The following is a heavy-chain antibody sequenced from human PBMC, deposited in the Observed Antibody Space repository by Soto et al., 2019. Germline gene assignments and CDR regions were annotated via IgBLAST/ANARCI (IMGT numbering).Heavy chain of an antibody. CDR1: GFTFSDAW. CDR3: CTDRGGGMDV. Sequence: EVQLVESGGGMVMPGGSLRLSCAASGFTFSDAWMTWIRQAPGKGLQCVGRIKRKIDGETTDYAAPVKGRFTMSRDDSKNTLYLQMNSRKDEDKAMYYWCTDRGGGMDVWGQGTTVTVSS. D-gene: IGHD3-10*01. CDR2: IKRKIDGETT. V-gene: IGHV3-15*01. J-gene: IGHJ6*01.